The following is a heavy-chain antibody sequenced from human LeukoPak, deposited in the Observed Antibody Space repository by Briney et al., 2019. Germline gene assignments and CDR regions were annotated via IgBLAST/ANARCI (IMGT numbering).Heavy chain of an antibody. CDR3: ASVRAGDYCSSTSCYTPYFDY. CDR2: ISGSGGST. V-gene: IGHV3-23*01. J-gene: IGHJ4*02. D-gene: IGHD2-2*02. Sequence: GGSLRLSCAASGFTVSSNYMSWVRQAPGKGLDWVSAISGSGGSTYYADSVKGRFTISRDNSKNTLYLQMNSLRAEDTAVYYCASVRAGDYCSSTSCYTPYFDYWGQGTLVTVSS. CDR1: GFTVSSNY.